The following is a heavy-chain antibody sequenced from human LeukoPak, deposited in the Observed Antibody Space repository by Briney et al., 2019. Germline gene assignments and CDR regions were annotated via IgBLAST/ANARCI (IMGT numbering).Heavy chain of an antibody. CDR2: INPNSGGT. Sequence: ASVKVSCKASGYTFTGYYMHWVRQAPGQGPEWMGRINPNSGGTNYAQKFQGRVTMTRDASISTAYMELSRLRSDDTAVYYCARGAQERRGMDVWGQGTTVTVSS. CDR1: GYTFTGYY. CDR3: ARGAQERRGMDV. J-gene: IGHJ6*02. V-gene: IGHV1-2*06.